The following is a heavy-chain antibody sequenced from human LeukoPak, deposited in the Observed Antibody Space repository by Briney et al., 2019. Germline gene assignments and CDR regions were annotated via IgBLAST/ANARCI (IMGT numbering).Heavy chain of an antibody. J-gene: IGHJ5*02. CDR3: ARGTMVRGVIIYRNWFDP. CDR2: IWYDGSNK. Sequence: GGSLRLSCAASGFTFSSYGMHWVRQAPGKGLEWVAVIWYDGSNKYYADSVKGRFTISRDNSENTLYLQMNSLRAEDTAVYYCARGTMVRGVIIYRNWFDPWGQGTLVTVSS. V-gene: IGHV3-33*01. D-gene: IGHD3-10*01. CDR1: GFTFSSYG.